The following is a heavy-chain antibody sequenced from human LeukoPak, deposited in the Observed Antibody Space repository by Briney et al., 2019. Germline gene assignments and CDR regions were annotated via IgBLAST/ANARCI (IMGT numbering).Heavy chain of an antibody. V-gene: IGHV4-59*08. CDR2: ISYSGST. CDR3: ARHAGGGHCGGGSCFFPDY. D-gene: IGHD2-15*01. J-gene: IGHJ4*02. CDR1: GGSIRSYY. Sequence: SETLSLTCTVSGGSIRSYYWSWIRQPPGKGLEWIGYISYSGSTNYNPSLRSRVTISVDTSKNQFSLKLSSVTAADTAVYYCARHAGGGHCGGGSCFFPDYWGQGTLVTVSS.